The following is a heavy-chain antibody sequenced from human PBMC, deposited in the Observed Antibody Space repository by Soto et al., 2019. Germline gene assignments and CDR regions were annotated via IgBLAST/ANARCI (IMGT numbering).Heavy chain of an antibody. CDR3: ARGGNPMIVVALRY. J-gene: IGHJ4*02. CDR1: GGTFSSYA. D-gene: IGHD3-22*01. Sequence: ASVKVSCKASGGTFSSYAISWVRQAPGQGLEWMGGIIPIFGTANYAQKFQGRVTITADESTSTAYMELSSLRSEDTAVYYCARGGNPMIVVALRYWGQGTLVTVSS. CDR2: IIPIFGTA. V-gene: IGHV1-69*13.